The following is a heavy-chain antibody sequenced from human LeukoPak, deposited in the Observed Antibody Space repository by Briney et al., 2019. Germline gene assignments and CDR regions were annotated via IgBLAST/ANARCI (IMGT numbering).Heavy chain of an antibody. Sequence: SVKVSCKASGGTFSSYAISWVRQAPGQGLEWMGGIIPIFGTANYAQKFQGRVTITADESTSTAYMELRSLRSDDTAVYYCARGGVSSGRKNDAFDIRGQGTMVTVSS. V-gene: IGHV1-69*01. J-gene: IGHJ3*02. D-gene: IGHD6-19*01. CDR3: ARGGVSSGRKNDAFDI. CDR1: GGTFSSYA. CDR2: IIPIFGTA.